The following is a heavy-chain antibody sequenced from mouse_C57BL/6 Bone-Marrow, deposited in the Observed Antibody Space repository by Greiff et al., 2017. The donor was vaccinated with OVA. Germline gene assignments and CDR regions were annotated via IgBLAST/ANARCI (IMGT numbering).Heavy chain of an antibody. J-gene: IGHJ3*01. V-gene: IGHV1-81*01. CDR3: ARSVLHYSFDY. CDR1: GYTFTSYG. Sequence: VKLQESGAELVRPGASVKLSCKASGYTFTSYGISWVKQRTGQGLEWIGGIYPRSGNTEYNEKFKGKATLTADKSSSTAYMELHRLTSEDSAVYFCARSVLHYSFDYWGQGTLVTVS. D-gene: IGHD1-1*01. CDR2: IYPRSGNT.